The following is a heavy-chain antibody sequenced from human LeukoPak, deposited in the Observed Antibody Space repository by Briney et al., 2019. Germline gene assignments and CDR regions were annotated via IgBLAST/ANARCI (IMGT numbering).Heavy chain of an antibody. D-gene: IGHD2-15*01. Sequence: GGSLRLSCAASGFTFSSYWMHGVRQAPGKGLEWVAVISYDGSNKYYADSVKGRFTISRDNSKNTLYLQMNSLRAEDTAVYYCAKDLVVAATPYYYGMDVWGKGTTVTVSS. V-gene: IGHV3-30*18. CDR2: ISYDGSNK. CDR3: AKDLVVAATPYYYGMDV. CDR1: GFTFSSYW. J-gene: IGHJ6*04.